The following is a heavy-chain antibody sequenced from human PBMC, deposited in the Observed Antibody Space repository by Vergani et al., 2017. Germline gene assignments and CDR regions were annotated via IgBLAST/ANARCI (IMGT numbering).Heavy chain of an antibody. CDR1: GGSISSYY. CDR2: LYYSGST. CDR3: AGVRRRSVPAALRDGGWFDP. J-gene: IGHJ5*02. Sequence: QVQLQESGPGLVKPSETLSLICTVSGGSISSYYWSLIRPPPGKGLEWVGYLYYSGSTYSNPSLKSRVTISVDKSKNQFSLKLSSVTAAATAVYYCAGVRRRSVPAALRDGGWFDPWGQGTLVTVSS. V-gene: IGHV4-59*12. D-gene: IGHD2-2*01.